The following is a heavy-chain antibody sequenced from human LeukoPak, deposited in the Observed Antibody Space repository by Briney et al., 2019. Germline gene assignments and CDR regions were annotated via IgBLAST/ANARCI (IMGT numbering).Heavy chain of an antibody. CDR1: GFTFSSYW. CDR2: IKQDGSEK. CDR3: ARVMAVSWLDP. V-gene: IGHV3-7*01. D-gene: IGHD5-24*01. Sequence: GGSLRLSCAASGFTFSSYWMSWVRQAPGKGLEWVANIKQDGSEKYYVDSVKGRFTISRDNAKNSLYPQMNSLRAEDTAVYYCARVMAVSWLDPWGQGTLVTVSS. J-gene: IGHJ5*02.